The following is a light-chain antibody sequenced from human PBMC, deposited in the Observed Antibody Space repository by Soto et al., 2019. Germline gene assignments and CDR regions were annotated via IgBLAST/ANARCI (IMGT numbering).Light chain of an antibody. CDR1: QTVASN. CDR3: QQYHNWPPKYT. J-gene: IGKJ2*01. Sequence: EIVMTQSPASLSVSPGDGATLSCRASQTVASNLAWYQQKPGQGPRLLIHGASTRAAGVPARFSGSGSGTDFTLTISSLQSEYFAVYYCQQYHNWPPKYTFGQGTKLQIK. V-gene: IGKV3-15*01. CDR2: GAS.